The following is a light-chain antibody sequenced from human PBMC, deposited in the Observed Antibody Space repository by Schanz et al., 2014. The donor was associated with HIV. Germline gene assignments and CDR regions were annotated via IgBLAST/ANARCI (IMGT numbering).Light chain of an antibody. CDR2: DVS. CDR3: SSYAGSNNYV. V-gene: IGLV2-14*02. Sequence: QSALTQPASVSGSPGQSITISCTGTTSDIGTYDLVSWYQQHPGKAPKLMLYDVSNRPSGVSNRFSGSKSGNTASLTVSGLQAEDEADYYCSSYAGSNNYVFGTGTKLTVL. CDR1: TSDIGTYDL. J-gene: IGLJ1*01.